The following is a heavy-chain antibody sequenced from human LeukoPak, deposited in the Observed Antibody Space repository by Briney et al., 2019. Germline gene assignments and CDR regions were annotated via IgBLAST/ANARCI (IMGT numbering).Heavy chain of an antibody. Sequence: EPSETLSLTCTVSGGSISSYYWSWIRQPPGKGLEWIGYIYYSGRTNYNPSLKSRVTISVDTSKNQFSLKLSSVTAADTAVYYCARHYSSSWYEDGFGYWGQGTLVTVSS. J-gene: IGHJ4*02. CDR1: GGSISSYY. CDR2: IYYSGRT. D-gene: IGHD6-13*01. V-gene: IGHV4-59*08. CDR3: ARHYSSSWYEDGFGY.